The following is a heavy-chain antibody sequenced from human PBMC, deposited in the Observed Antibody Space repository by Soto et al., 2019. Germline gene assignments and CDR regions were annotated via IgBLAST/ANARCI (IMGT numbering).Heavy chain of an antibody. CDR2: ISGSGGST. Sequence: EVQLLESGGGLVQPGGSLRLSCAASGFTFSTYAMSWVRQAPGKGLEWVSAISGSGGSTYYADSVKGRFTISRDNSKNTLYLQVNSLRAEDTGVYYCAKVYYNFWSGYDYWGKGALVTVSS. V-gene: IGHV3-23*01. CDR3: AKVYYNFWSGYDY. D-gene: IGHD3-3*01. CDR1: GFTFSTYA. J-gene: IGHJ4*02.